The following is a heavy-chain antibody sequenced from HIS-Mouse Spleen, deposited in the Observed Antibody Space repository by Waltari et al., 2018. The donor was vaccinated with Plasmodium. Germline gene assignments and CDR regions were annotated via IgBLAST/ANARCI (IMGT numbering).Heavy chain of an antibody. CDR1: GFTFRSYS. Sequence: EVQLVESGGGLVQPGGSLRPSCAASGFTFRSYSMHGVRQAPGKGLEWVSYISSSSSTIYYADSVKGRFTISRDNAKNSLYLQMNSLRAEDTAVYYCARVNSGSYYWFDPWGQGTLVTVSS. V-gene: IGHV3-48*01. CDR2: ISSSSSTI. CDR3: ARVNSGSYYWFDP. D-gene: IGHD1-26*01. J-gene: IGHJ5*02.